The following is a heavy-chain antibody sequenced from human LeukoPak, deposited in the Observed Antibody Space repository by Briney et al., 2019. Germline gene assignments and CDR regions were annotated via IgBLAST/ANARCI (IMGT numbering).Heavy chain of an antibody. Sequence: GGSLRLSCAASGFTFSSYEMNWVRQAPGKGLEWVSYISSSGSTIYYADSVKGRFTISRDNSKNTLYLQMNSLRVDDTAVYYCARDSSMLRGPLVIYYFDFWGQGTLVTVSS. J-gene: IGHJ4*02. CDR2: ISSSGSTI. D-gene: IGHD3-10*01. CDR1: GFTFSSYE. V-gene: IGHV3-48*03. CDR3: ARDSSMLRGPLVIYYFDF.